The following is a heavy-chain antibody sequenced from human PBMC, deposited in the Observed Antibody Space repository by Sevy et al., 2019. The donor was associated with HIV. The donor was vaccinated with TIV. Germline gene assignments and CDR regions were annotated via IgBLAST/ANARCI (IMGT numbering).Heavy chain of an antibody. CDR2: IIPIFGTA. CDR1: GGTFSSYA. CDR3: ARGAGRYCSGGSSWFDP. V-gene: IGHV1-69*06. D-gene: IGHD2-15*01. Sequence: ASVKVSCKASGGTFSSYAISWVRQAPGQGLEWMGGIIPIFGTANYAQKFQGRVTITADKSTSTAYMELSSLRSEDTAVYYCARGAGRYCSGGSSWFDPWGQRTLVTVSS. J-gene: IGHJ5*02.